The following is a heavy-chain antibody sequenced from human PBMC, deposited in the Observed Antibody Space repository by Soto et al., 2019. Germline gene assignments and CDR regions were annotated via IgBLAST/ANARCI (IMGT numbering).Heavy chain of an antibody. Sequence: PSETLSLTCAVSGGSISSSNWWSWVRQPPGKGLEWIGEIYHSGSTNYNPSLKSRVTISVDKSKNQFSLKLSSVTAADTAVYYCARGEYSSRNIFDYWGQGTLVTVSS. J-gene: IGHJ4*02. CDR1: GGSISSSNW. D-gene: IGHD6-13*01. CDR2: IYHSGST. V-gene: IGHV4-4*02. CDR3: ARGEYSSRNIFDY.